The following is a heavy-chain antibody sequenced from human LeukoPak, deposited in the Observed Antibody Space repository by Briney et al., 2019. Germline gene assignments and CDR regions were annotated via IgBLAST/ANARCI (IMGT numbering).Heavy chain of an antibody. Sequence: SEILSLTCTVSGGSISSGSYYWSWIRQPAGKGLEWIGRIYTSGSTNYNPSLKSRVTISVDTSKNQFSLKLSSVTAADTAVYYCARAGYDFWSGYSIWFDPWGQGTLVTVSS. J-gene: IGHJ5*02. CDR1: GGSISSGSYY. D-gene: IGHD3-3*01. V-gene: IGHV4-61*02. CDR2: IYTSGST. CDR3: ARAGYDFWSGYSIWFDP.